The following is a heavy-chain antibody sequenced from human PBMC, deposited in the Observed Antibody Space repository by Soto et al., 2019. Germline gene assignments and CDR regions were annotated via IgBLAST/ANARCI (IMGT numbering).Heavy chain of an antibody. D-gene: IGHD1-1*01. J-gene: IGHJ4*02. CDR2: ISAHDGNT. Sequence: QVHLVQSGAEVKKPGASVKVSCKASGYTFTRYGITWVRQAPGQGLAWMGWISAHDGNTDYAQKLQGRVIVTRDTSTSTAYMELRSMISDDTAVYYCARGRYGDYWGQGSLVTVSS. CDR1: GYTFTRYG. CDR3: ARGRYGDY. V-gene: IGHV1-18*01.